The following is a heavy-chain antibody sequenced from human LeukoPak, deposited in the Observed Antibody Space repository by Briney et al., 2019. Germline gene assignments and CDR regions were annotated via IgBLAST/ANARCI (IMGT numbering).Heavy chain of an antibody. V-gene: IGHV4-4*02. CDR3: ARPRGCGKVRSTSCKYWGRGAFDI. CDR2: INHSGST. Sequence: PSETLSLTCAVSGGSISSSNWWSWVRQPPGKGLEWIGEINHSGSTNYNPSLKSRVTISVDTSKNQFSLKLSSVTAADTAVYYCARPRGCGKVRSTSCKYWGRGAFDIWGQGTMVTVSS. D-gene: IGHD2-2*01. J-gene: IGHJ3*02. CDR1: GGSISSSNW.